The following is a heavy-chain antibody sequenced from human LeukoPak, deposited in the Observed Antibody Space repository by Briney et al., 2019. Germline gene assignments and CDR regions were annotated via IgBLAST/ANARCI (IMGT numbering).Heavy chain of an antibody. J-gene: IGHJ4*02. CDR1: GYSFTSYW. Sequence: GESLKISCKGSGYSFTSYWIGWVRQMPGKGLEWMGIIYPGDSDTRYSPSSQGQVTISADKSISTAYLQWSSLKASDTAMYYCASTSSSWYEHKYYFDYWGQGTLVTVSS. D-gene: IGHD6-13*01. V-gene: IGHV5-51*01. CDR3: ASTSSSWYEHKYYFDY. CDR2: IYPGDSDT.